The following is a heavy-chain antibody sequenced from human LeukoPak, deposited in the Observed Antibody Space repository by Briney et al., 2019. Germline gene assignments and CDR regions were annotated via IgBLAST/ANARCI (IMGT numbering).Heavy chain of an antibody. CDR1: GFTFSSYS. CDR3: AREGISSDYFDY. D-gene: IGHD3-10*01. CDR2: ISSSSTI. Sequence: TGGSLRLSCAASGFTFSSYSMNWVRQAPGKGLEWVSYISSSSTIYYADSVKGRFTISRDNAKNSLYLQMNSLRAEDTAVYYCAREGISSDYFDYWGQGTLVIVSS. J-gene: IGHJ4*02. V-gene: IGHV3-48*01.